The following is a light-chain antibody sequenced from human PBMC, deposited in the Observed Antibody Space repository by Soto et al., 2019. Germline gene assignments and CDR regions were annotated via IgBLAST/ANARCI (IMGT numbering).Light chain of an antibody. J-gene: IGLJ1*01. CDR1: FSDVGRYNS. Sequence: ALAQPASVSGSPGQSITISCTGTFSDVGRYNSVSWYQQRPGKAPKLMIFEVNNRPSGVSNRFSGSKSGNTASLAISGLQTEDEADYYCCSYTTTSAYVFGTGTKVTVL. V-gene: IGLV2-14*01. CDR3: CSYTTTSAYV. CDR2: EVN.